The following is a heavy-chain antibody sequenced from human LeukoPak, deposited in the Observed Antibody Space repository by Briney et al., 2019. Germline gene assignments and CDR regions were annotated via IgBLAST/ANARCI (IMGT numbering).Heavy chain of an antibody. Sequence: ASVKVSCKASGYTFTSYDINCVRQSTGQGLEWMGWMNPNSGNTGYAQKFQGRVTMTRNTSISTAYMELSSLRSEDTAVYYCARIGDNWDPYYFDYWGQGTLVTVSS. CDR2: MNPNSGNT. CDR3: ARIGDNWDPYYFDY. V-gene: IGHV1-8*01. J-gene: IGHJ4*02. CDR1: GYTFTSYD. D-gene: IGHD1-1*01.